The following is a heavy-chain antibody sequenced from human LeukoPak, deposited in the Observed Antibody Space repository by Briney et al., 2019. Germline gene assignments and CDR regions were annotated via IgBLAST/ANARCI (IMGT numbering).Heavy chain of an antibody. D-gene: IGHD3-16*01. CDR1: GFAITDHH. CDR3: ARDFASSRGGNLYSYMDV. Sequence: GGSLRLSCAASGFAITDHHMDWVRQAPGKGMEWVGRSQTTKPNSCTTEYAASVKGRFTISRDNAKNSLYLQMNNLKAEDTAAYYCARDFASSRGGNLYSYMDVWGKGTTVTVSS. V-gene: IGHV3-72*01. CDR2: SQTTKPNSCTT. J-gene: IGHJ6*03.